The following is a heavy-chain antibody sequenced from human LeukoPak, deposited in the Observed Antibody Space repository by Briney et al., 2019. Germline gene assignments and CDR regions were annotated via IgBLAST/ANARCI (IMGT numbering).Heavy chain of an antibody. Sequence: PGGSLRLSCVGSGFSLSGDWMTWVRQAPGTGLEWVANIKEDGGKTYYVDSVKGRFTISRDNAKNSLYLQMNNLRAEDTAVYFCARPVNRLFLFWGPGTLVTVSS. CDR3: ARPVNRLFLF. D-gene: IGHD2-21*01. CDR1: GFSLSGDW. CDR2: IKEDGGKT. J-gene: IGHJ4*02. V-gene: IGHV3-7*01.